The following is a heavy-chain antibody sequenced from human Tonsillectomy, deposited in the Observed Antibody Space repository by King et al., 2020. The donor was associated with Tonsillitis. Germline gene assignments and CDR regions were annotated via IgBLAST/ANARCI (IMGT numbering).Heavy chain of an antibody. J-gene: IGHJ6*02. D-gene: IGHD3-3*01. CDR3: ARVVRRDYLSWSGFAYYGMDV. Sequence: VQLQESGPGLVKPSETLSLTCTVSGGSISSYYCNWIRQPPGKGLEWIGSIYYSGSTNYSPSLKSRVTISVDPSKNQFSLKLSSVTAADTAVYYCARVVRRDYLSWSGFAYYGMDVWGQGTTVTVSS. CDR1: GGSISSYY. V-gene: IGHV4-59*01. CDR2: IYYSGST.